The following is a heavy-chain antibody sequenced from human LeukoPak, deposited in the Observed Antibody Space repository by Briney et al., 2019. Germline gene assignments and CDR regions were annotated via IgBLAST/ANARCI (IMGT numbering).Heavy chain of an antibody. D-gene: IGHD6-19*01. CDR1: GFTFSSYA. CDR3: ARDPQWLVKNLDY. CDR2: ISYDGSNK. V-gene: IGHV3-30*04. J-gene: IGHJ4*02. Sequence: GGSLRLSCAASGFTFSSYAMHWVRQAPGKGLEWVAVISYDGSNKYYADSVKGRFTISRDNSKNTLYLQMNSLRAEDTAVYYCARDPQWLVKNLDYWGQGTLVTVSS.